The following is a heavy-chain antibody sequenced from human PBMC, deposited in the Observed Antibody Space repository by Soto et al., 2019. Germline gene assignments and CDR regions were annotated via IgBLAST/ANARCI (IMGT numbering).Heavy chain of an antibody. D-gene: IGHD2-15*01. V-gene: IGHV1-2*02. CDR2: INPNSGGT. J-gene: IGHJ6*02. CDR1: GYTFTGYY. CDR3: ARGIPLHYFVVVVAAAQDYYYGMDV. Sequence: ASVKVSCKASGYTFTGYYMHWVRQAPGQGLEWMGWINPNSGGTNYARKFQGRVTMTRDTSISTAYMELSRLRSDDTAVYYCARGIPLHYFVVVVAAAQDYYYGMDVWGQGTTVTVSS.